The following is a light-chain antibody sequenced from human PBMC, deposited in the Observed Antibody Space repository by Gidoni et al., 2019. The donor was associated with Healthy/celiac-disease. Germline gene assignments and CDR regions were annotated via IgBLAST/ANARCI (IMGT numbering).Light chain of an antibody. J-gene: IGLJ2*01. CDR1: SSDVGSYNL. CDR3: CSYAGSRV. CDR2: EVS. V-gene: IGLV2-23*02. Sequence: QSALTQPASVSGSPGQSITISCTGTSSDVGSYNLVSWYQQHPGKAPKLMIYEVSKRPSGVSTRFSGSQSGNTASLTISGLQAEDEADYYCCSYAGSRVFGGGTKLTVL.